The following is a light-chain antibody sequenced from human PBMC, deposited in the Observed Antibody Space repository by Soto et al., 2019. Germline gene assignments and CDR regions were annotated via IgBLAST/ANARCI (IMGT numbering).Light chain of an antibody. V-gene: IGLV2-14*01. CDR2: EVS. CDR3: SSYTRSSTPYV. CDR1: SSDVGGYNY. J-gene: IGLJ1*01. Sequence: QSVLTQPASVSGSPGQSITISCTGTSSDVGGYNYVSWYQQHPGKAPKLMIYEVSNRPSGVSNRFSGYKSGNTASLTISGLQAEDEADYYCSSYTRSSTPYVFGTGTKVTVL.